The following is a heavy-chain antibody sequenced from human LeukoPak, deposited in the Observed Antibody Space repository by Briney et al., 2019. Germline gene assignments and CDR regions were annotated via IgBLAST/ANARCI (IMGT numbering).Heavy chain of an antibody. J-gene: IGHJ6*02. CDR3: AGELDYSVLTGHSSSYYYGMDI. CDR2: IYTSGST. Sequence: PSETLSLTCTVSGGSISSGSYYWSWIRQPAGKGLEWIGRIYTSGSTNYNPSLKSRVTISVDTSKNQFSLKLSSVTAADTAVYYCAGELDYSVLTGHSSSYYYGMDIWGQGTTVTVSS. CDR1: GGSISSGSYY. D-gene: IGHD3-9*01. V-gene: IGHV4-61*02.